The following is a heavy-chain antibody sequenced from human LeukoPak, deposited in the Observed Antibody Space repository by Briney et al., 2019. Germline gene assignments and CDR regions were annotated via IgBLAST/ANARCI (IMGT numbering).Heavy chain of an antibody. D-gene: IGHD2-2*01. J-gene: IGHJ4*02. CDR1: GYTFTGYH. CDR3: ARDYCSSTSCLFDY. V-gene: IGHV1-2*06. Sequence: ASVKVSCKASGYTFTGYHMHWVRMAPGQGLEWMGRITPNSGDTNYAQKFQGRVTMTRDTSISTAYMELSRLRSDDTAVYYCARDYCSSTSCLFDYWGQGTLVTVSS. CDR2: ITPNSGDT.